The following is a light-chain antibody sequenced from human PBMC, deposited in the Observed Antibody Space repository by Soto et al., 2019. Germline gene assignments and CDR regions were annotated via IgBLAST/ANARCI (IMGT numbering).Light chain of an antibody. V-gene: IGLV1-47*01. CDR2: RNN. CDR1: SSNIGSNY. CDR3: GGWDDSLSGPV. Sequence: QSVLTQPPSASGTPGQRVNIPCSGSSSNIGSNYVYWYRQFPGTAPKLLIQRNNQRPSGVPARFSGSKSGTSASLAISGLRSEDEADYYCGGWDDSLSGPVFGGGTKLTVL. J-gene: IGLJ2*01.